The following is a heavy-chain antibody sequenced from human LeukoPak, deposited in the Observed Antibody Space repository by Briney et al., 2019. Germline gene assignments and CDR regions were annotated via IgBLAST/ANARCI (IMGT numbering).Heavy chain of an antibody. Sequence: SETLSLTCTVSGASVSTGNWWSWVRQPPGKGLQWIGEVFHGGSANYNPSLKSRVTMSVDKSMNHFSLNLISVTAADTAMYFCLYGGNSGDWLYWGQGTLVTVSS. CDR2: VFHGGSA. CDR1: GASVSTGNW. V-gene: IGHV4-4*02. J-gene: IGHJ4*02. CDR3: LYGGNSGDWLY. D-gene: IGHD4-23*01.